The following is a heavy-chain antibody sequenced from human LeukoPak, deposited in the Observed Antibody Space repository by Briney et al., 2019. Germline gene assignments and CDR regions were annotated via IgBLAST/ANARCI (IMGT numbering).Heavy chain of an antibody. CDR2: IYYSGST. D-gene: IGHD3-22*01. CDR1: DGSISSGGYY. V-gene: IGHV4-31*03. CDR3: ARDQRVIPNYYDSSGRLDI. J-gene: IGHJ3*02. Sequence: PSETLSLTCTVSDGSISSGGYYWSWIRQHPGKGLEWIGYIYYSGSTYYNPSLKSRVTISVDTSKNQFSLKLSSVTAADTAVYYCARDQRVIPNYYDSSGRLDIWGQGTMVTVSS.